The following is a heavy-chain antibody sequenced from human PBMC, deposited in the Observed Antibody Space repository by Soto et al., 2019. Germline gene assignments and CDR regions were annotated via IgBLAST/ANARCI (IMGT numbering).Heavy chain of an antibody. CDR1: GYTFSSYY. CDR3: ARVASDPYNYGYYYYGMDV. Sequence: ASVKVSSKASGYTFSSYYMDWVRHAPGQGLEWMGILNPSGGSTSYAQKFQGRVTMTRDTSTSTVYMELSSLRSEDTAVYYCARVASDPYNYGYYYYGMDVWGQGTRVTVSS. CDR2: LNPSGGST. V-gene: IGHV1-46*01. J-gene: IGHJ6*02. D-gene: IGHD1-20*01.